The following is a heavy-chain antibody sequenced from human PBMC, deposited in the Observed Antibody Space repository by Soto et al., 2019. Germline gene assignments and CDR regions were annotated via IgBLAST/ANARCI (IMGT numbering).Heavy chain of an antibody. CDR1: VGSISSFY. Sequence: SETLSLTCTVSVGSISSFYWSWIRQPAGKGLEWIGRIYSVGRNNYNPSLKSRVTMSVDTSKNQFSLRLSSVTAADTAMYYCARGSSRWDYWGQGTLVTV. J-gene: IGHJ4*02. V-gene: IGHV4-4*07. D-gene: IGHD6-13*01. CDR2: IYSVGRN. CDR3: ARGSSRWDY.